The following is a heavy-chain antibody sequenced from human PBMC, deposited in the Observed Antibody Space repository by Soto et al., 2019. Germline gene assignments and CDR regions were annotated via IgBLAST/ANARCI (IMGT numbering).Heavy chain of an antibody. Sequence: ASVKVSCKASGYSFTSYGISWVRQAPGQGPGWMGWISGHNGNTNHPQSLQGRVTMTTDTSRNTAYMELRSLRSDDTAGYYCARDSKWLIIKGNWFDSWGQGTQVTVSS. J-gene: IGHJ5*01. V-gene: IGHV1-18*04. D-gene: IGHD5-12*01. CDR1: GYSFTSYG. CDR2: ISGHNGNT. CDR3: ARDSKWLIIKGNWFDS.